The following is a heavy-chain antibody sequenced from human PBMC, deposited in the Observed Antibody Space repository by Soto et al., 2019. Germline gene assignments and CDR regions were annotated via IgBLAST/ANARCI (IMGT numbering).Heavy chain of an antibody. D-gene: IGHD3-16*01. CDR3: ARGAMSLGHNTVYYYGMEV. CDR1: GGTFSNSA. Sequence: QVQLVQSGAEVKKPGSSVKVSCKASGGTFSNSAISWVRQAPGQGLEWMAGIIPIFGTTSFAQNFQGRVTITADRSTSTAYMDLNSLTSDDTAMYYCARGAMSLGHNTVYYYGMEVWDQGTTVTVSS. J-gene: IGHJ6*02. CDR2: IIPIFGTT. V-gene: IGHV1-69*06.